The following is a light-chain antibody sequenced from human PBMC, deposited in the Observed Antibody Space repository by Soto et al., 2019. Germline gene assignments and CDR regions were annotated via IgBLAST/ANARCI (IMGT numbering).Light chain of an antibody. J-gene: IGKJ3*01. CDR2: ATS. Sequence: EIVLTQSPGTLSLSPGERATLSCRASQSISSSYLAWYQHKPGQAPRLLLFATSIRATGIPDRISGSGSGTDFTLSISRLEPEDFAVYYFQQYDTSPFTFGPGTKVYIK. CDR1: QSISSSY. CDR3: QQYDTSPFT. V-gene: IGKV3-20*01.